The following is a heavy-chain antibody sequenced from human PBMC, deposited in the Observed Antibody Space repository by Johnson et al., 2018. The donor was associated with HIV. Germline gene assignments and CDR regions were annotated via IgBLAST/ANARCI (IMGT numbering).Heavy chain of an antibody. CDR2: LSYHGTSP. CDR3: ARGLKGAFDI. V-gene: IGHV3-30*04. J-gene: IGHJ3*02. CDR1: GFDFSTHN. Sequence: QVQLVESGGEVVQPGRSLRLSCAASGFDFSTHNIPCVRQAPGKGLDSATVLSYHGTSPYNADYVEGRFTISRDHSRNMVYLEMNSRRTEDTAVYYCARGLKGAFDIWGQGTRVTGSA.